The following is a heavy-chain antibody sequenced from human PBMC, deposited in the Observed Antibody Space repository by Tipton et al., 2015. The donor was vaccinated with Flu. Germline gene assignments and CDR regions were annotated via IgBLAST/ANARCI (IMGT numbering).Heavy chain of an antibody. CDR1: GFTFSSYS. D-gene: IGHD6-6*01. J-gene: IGHJ4*02. CDR2: ISSSSSYI. CDR3: ARDYSSSSFDY. V-gene: IGHV3-21*01. Sequence: SLRLSCAASGFTFSSYSMNWVRQAPGEGLEWVSSISSSSSYIYYADSVKGRSTISRDNAKNSLYLQMNSLRAEDTAVYYCARDYSSSSFDYWGQGTLVTVSS.